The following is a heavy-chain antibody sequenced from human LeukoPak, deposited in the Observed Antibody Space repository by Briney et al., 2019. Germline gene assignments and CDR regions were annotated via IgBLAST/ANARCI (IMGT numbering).Heavy chain of an antibody. CDR1: GGSISSGSYY. CDR2: IYTSGST. V-gene: IGHV4-61*02. D-gene: IGHD3-3*01. CDR3: ARDSTMVSIVPDDAFDI. Sequence: PSETLSLTCTVSGGSISSGSYYWSWIRQPAWKGLEWIGRIYTSGSTNYNPSLKSRVTISVDTSKNQFSLKLSSVTAAVTALYYCARDSTMVSIVPDDAFDIWGQGTMVTVSS. J-gene: IGHJ3*02.